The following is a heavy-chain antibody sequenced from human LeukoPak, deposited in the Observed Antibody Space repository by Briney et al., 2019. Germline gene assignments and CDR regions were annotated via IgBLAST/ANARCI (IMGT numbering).Heavy chain of an antibody. CDR2: IYYSGST. CDR1: GGSISSGGYY. Sequence: SQTLSLTCTVSGGSISSGGYYWSWIRQHPGKGLEWVGYIYYSGSTYYNPSLKSRVTISVDTSKNQFSLKLSSVTAADTAVYYCARVTADAFDIWGQGTMVTVSS. J-gene: IGHJ3*02. V-gene: IGHV4-31*03. CDR3: ARVTADAFDI.